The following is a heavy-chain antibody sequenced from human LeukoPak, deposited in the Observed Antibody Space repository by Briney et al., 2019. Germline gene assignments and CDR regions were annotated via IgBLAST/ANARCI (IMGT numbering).Heavy chain of an antibody. D-gene: IGHD1-26*01. CDR1: GFTVSSYA. V-gene: IGHV3-30*04. CDR2: ISYDGSNK. CDR3: ARTRGSYLDY. Sequence: GRSLRLSCAASGFTVSSYAMRWVRQAPGKGLEWVAVISYDGSNKYYADSVKGRFTISRDNSKNTLYLQMNSLRAEDTAVYYCARTRGSYLDYWAREPWSPSPQ. J-gene: IGHJ4*02.